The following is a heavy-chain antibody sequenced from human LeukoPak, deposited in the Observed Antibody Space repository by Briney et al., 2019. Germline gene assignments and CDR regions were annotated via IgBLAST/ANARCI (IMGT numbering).Heavy chain of an antibody. J-gene: IGHJ2*01. V-gene: IGHV3-21*01. Sequence: GGSLRLSCVASGFTFTSYSMAWVRQAPGKGLEWVSSISSSSTYIYYADSDSVKGRFTISRDNGKNSVYLQMSDLRAEDTAVYYCVRDVGYFNLWGRGTLVTVSS. CDR1: GFTFTSYS. CDR3: VRDVGYFNL. CDR2: ISSSSTYI.